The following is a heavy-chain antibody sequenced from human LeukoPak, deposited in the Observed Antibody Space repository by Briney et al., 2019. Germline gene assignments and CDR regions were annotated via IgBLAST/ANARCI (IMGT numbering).Heavy chain of an antibody. CDR2: ISAYNGNT. V-gene: IGHV1-18*01. Sequence: ASVKVSCKASGYTFTSYGISWVRQAPGRGLEWMGWISAYNGNTNYAQKLQGRVTMTTDTSTSTAYMELRSLRSDDTAVYYCARAPTYYDILTGYPRMDYWGQGTLVTVSS. CDR3: ARAPTYYDILTGYPRMDY. D-gene: IGHD3-9*01. J-gene: IGHJ4*02. CDR1: GYTFTSYG.